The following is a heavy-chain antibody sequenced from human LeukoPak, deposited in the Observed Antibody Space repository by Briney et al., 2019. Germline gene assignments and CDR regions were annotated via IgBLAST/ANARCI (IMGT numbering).Heavy chain of an antibody. Sequence: GGSLRLSCAASGFTFSSYGMHWVRQAPGKGLVWVSRIDNDGGSTTYADSVKGRFTISRDNAKNTLYLQMNSVRAEDTAVYYCARSSYPYYFDYWGQGTLVTVSS. J-gene: IGHJ4*02. CDR1: GFTFSSYG. D-gene: IGHD6-6*01. CDR3: ARSSYPYYFDY. V-gene: IGHV3-74*01. CDR2: IDNDGGST.